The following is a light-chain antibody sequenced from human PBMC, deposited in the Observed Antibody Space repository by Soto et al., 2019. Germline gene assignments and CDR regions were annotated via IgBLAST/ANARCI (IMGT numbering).Light chain of an antibody. CDR2: DAS. Sequence: IVLTQSPATLSLSPWETATLSCRASQSISNYLAWYQHKPGQAPRLLIYDASTRATGVPARFSGSGSGTDFTLTISSLEPEDFAFYYCQQRSNWPPITFGQGTRLEIK. J-gene: IGKJ5*01. V-gene: IGKV3-11*01. CDR3: QQRSNWPPIT. CDR1: QSISNY.